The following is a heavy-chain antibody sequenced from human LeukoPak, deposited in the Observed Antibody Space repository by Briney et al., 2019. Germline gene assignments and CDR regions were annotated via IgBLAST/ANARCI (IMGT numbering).Heavy chain of an antibody. Sequence: ASVKVSCKASGYTFTSYGISWVRQAPGQWLEWMGWISAYNGNTNYAQKLQGRVTMTTDTSTSTAYMELRSLRSDDTAVYYCARDGGDCSGGSCNYYYYYYMDVWGQGTLVTVSS. CDR3: ARDGGDCSGGSCNYYYYYYMDV. D-gene: IGHD2-15*01. CDR2: ISAYNGNT. CDR1: GYTFTSYG. V-gene: IGHV1-18*01. J-gene: IGHJ6*03.